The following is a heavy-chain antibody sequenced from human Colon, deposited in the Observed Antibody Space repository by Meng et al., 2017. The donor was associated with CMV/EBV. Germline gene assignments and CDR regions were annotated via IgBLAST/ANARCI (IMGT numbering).Heavy chain of an antibody. V-gene: IGHV3-21*01. CDR1: GFTFNTHS. Sequence: GESLKISCAASGFTFNTHSMVWVRQAPGEGLEWVSSISSSSSREYYADSVKGRFIISRDNAKGSLYLQMNSLRAEDTSVYYCARDPRGGLADYWGQGTLVTVSS. CDR2: ISSSSSRE. J-gene: IGHJ4*02. D-gene: IGHD6-19*01. CDR3: ARDPRGGLADY.